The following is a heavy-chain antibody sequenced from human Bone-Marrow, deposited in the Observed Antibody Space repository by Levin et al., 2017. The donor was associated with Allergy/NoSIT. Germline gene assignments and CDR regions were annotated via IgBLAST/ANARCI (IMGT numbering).Heavy chain of an antibody. CDR1: GFNFANYA. CDR2: ISGGSTNI. D-gene: IGHD3-16*01. CDR3: AKDRRAYGGGSLDS. Sequence: PGGSLRLSCAASGFNFANYAMSWVRQSPGKGLEWVSSISGGSTNIHFADYVKGRFTISRDNSKNTLYLQMNSLRAEDTALYYCAKDRRAYGGGSLDSWGQGTLVSVSS. V-gene: IGHV3-23*01. J-gene: IGHJ4*02.